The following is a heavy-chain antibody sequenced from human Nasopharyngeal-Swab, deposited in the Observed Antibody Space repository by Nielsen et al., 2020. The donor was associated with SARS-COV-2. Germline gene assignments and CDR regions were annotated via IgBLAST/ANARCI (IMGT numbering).Heavy chain of an antibody. Sequence: ASVKVSCNASGYTFTSPGINWLRQAPGQGLEWLGWIRAYNGNTNYAQKLQGRVTMTTDTSTSTAYMELTSLRSDDTAVYYCARALGYSRSSGGYFWLDPWGQGTLVTVSS. J-gene: IGHJ5*02. D-gene: IGHD6-6*01. CDR3: ARALGYSRSSGGYFWLDP. CDR1: GYTFTSPG. V-gene: IGHV1-18*01. CDR2: IRAYNGNT.